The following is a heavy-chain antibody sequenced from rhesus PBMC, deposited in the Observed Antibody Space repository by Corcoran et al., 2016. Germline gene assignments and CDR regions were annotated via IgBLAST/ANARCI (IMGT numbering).Heavy chain of an antibody. J-gene: IGHJ4*01. CDR3: ARGDRGSLVS. CDR1: GCSCSEQQ. CDR2: ISGGRGST. Sequence: EVQRGEAGGGVAKPGGGRRHACAAFGCSCSEQQMGWGRAGSGEGLACISRISGGRGSTCYAASVKGRFTISEENAKTTLYIPMDSLSADGTAVYYCARGDRGSLVSWGQGVLVTVSS. V-gene: IGHV3-59*01. D-gene: IGHD2-33*01.